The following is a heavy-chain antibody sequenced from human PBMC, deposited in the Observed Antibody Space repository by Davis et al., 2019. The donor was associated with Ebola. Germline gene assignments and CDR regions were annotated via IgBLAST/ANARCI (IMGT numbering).Heavy chain of an antibody. V-gene: IGHV3-66*04. CDR1: GFSVSDKY. CDR3: ARHVYGDFWYFDL. J-gene: IGHJ2*01. Sequence: GGSLRLSCVGSGFSVSDKYMSWVRQAPGKGLEWVSVMYRDGRTYYADSVKGRFTISRDNSKNTLYLQMNSLRAEDTAMYYCARHVYGDFWYFDLWGRGTRVTVSS. CDR2: MYRDGRT. D-gene: IGHD4-17*01.